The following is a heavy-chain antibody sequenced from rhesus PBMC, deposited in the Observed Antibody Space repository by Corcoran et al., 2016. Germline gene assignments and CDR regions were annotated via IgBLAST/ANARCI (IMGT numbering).Heavy chain of an antibody. CDR1: GGSISSNS. CDR2: ISGDDGTT. V-gene: IGHV4-173*01. J-gene: IGHJ4*01. CDR3: VGLMVAGPVEY. D-gene: IGHD6-37*01. Sequence: LQLQNSGPGLVKPSETLSLTCAVSGGSISSNSWTWIRPPPGKGLEWIGRISGDDGTTDYNPSLRGRVTISTDTSKTEFSLKVDSVTAADTAVYYCVGLMVAGPVEYWGQGVLVTVSS.